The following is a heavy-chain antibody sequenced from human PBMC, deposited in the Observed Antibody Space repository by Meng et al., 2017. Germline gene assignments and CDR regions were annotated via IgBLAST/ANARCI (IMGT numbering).Heavy chain of an antibody. CDR2: IYNSGST. V-gene: IGHV4-61*01. Sequence: GSLRLSCSVSGGSVSSDNYYWSWIRQTPGKGLEWIGYIYNSGSTTYNPSLKSRVTISIDASKNQFSLKLSSVIGADTAIYYCARGFGGYDYWAQGTLVTVTS. CDR1: GGSVSSDNYY. J-gene: IGHJ4*02. D-gene: IGHD5-12*01. CDR3: ARGFGGYDY.